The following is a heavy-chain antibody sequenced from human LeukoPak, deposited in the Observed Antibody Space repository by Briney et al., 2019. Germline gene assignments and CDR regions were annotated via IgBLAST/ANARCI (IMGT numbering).Heavy chain of an antibody. CDR1: GFIFSSYA. Sequence: PGGSLRLSCAASGFIFSSYAMSWVRQAPGKGLEWVSAISGSGGSTYYADSVKGRFTISRDNSKNTLYLQMNSLRAEDTAVYYCAKSPSGWWFGELSYYYYYYMDVWGKGTTVTVSS. J-gene: IGHJ6*03. V-gene: IGHV3-23*01. CDR3: AKSPSGWWFGELSYYYYYYMDV. CDR2: ISGSGGST. D-gene: IGHD3-10*01.